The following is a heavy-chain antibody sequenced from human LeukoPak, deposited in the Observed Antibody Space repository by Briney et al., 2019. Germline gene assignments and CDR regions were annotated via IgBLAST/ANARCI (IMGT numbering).Heavy chain of an antibody. CDR1: GYTLTELS. J-gene: IGHJ4*02. Sequence: ASVKVSCKVSGYTLTELSMHWVRQAPGKGLEWMGGFEPEDGETIYAQKFQGRVTMTEDTSTDTAYMELSSLRSEDTAVYYCATSSREWLVWNPQNWGQGTLVTVSS. CDR3: ATSSREWLVWNPQN. CDR2: FEPEDGET. D-gene: IGHD6-19*01. V-gene: IGHV1-24*01.